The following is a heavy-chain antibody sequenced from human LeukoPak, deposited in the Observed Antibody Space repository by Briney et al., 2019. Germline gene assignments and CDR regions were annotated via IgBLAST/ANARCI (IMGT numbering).Heavy chain of an antibody. CDR2: ISYTGST. J-gene: IGHJ4*02. CDR1: GGYISSSSYY. CDR3: ARSFGYSYGLPFDY. Sequence: SETLSLTCTVSGGYISSSSYYWGSLRQPPGQGLEWIGSISYTGSTYYHPSLDSLISISADTSNNQFSLKLSSVTAADTAIYYCARSFGYSYGLPFDYWGQGNLVTVSS. V-gene: IGHV4-39*01. D-gene: IGHD5-18*01.